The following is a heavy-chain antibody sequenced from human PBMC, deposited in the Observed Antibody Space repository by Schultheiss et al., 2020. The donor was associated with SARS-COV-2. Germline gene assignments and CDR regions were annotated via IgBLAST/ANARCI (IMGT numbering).Heavy chain of an antibody. D-gene: IGHD3-10*01. Sequence: SGPTLVKPTQTLTLTCTFSGFSLSTSGVSVGWIRQPPGKALEWLALIYWDDDKYYSTSLKTRLTISKDTSKNQVVLTMTNMDPVDTATYFCSRIRNYYGSGYYFDYWGQGTLVTVSS. J-gene: IGHJ4*02. V-gene: IGHV2-70*01. CDR3: SRIRNYYGSGYYFDY. CDR2: IYWDDDK. CDR1: GFSLSTSGVS.